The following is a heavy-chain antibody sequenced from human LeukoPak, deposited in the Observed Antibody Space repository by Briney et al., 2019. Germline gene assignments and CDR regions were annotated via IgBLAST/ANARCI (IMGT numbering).Heavy chain of an antibody. V-gene: IGHV4-31*03. CDR1: GGSISSGGYY. CDR2: IYYSGST. D-gene: IGHD6-13*01. J-gene: IGHJ5*02. Sequence: SETLSLTCTVSGGSISSGGYYWSWIRQHPGKGLEWIGYIYYSGSTYYNPSLKSRVTISVDTSKNQFSLKLSSVTAADTAVYYCARGGIAPWWWFDPWGQGTLVTVSS. CDR3: ARGGIAPWWWFDP.